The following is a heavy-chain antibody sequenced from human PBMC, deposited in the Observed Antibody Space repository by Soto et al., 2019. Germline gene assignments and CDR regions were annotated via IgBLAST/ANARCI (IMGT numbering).Heavy chain of an antibody. Sequence: EVQLVESGGGLVQPGGSLRLSCAASGFTFRSNWMHRVRQAPGKGLVWVSRINSDGTTTTYADSVRGRFTISRDNAKNTLYLQMNSLRAEDTAVYYCATVGTGSYDWFDPWGQGTLVTVSS. D-gene: IGHD1-1*01. CDR3: ATVGTGSYDWFDP. CDR2: INSDGTTT. CDR1: GFTFRSNW. V-gene: IGHV3-74*01. J-gene: IGHJ5*02.